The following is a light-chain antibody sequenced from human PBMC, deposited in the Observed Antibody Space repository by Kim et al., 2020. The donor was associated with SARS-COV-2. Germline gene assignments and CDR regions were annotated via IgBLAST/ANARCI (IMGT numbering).Light chain of an antibody. J-gene: IGKJ1*01. CDR3: QHSWT. Sequence: DIQMTQSPSSLSASVGDRVTITCRASQSISSYLHWYQQKPGKAPNLLIYAASTLQSGVPSRFSGSGYGTDFTLTISSLQPEDFASYYCQHSWTFGQGTKVDIK. V-gene: IGKV1-39*01. CDR2: AAS. CDR1: QSISSY.